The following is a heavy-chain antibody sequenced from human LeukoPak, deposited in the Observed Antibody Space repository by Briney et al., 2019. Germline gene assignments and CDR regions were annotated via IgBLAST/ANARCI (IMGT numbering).Heavy chain of an antibody. CDR3: AREIFGSGSYPDL. V-gene: IGHV3-33*01. CDR2: IWHDGSHK. CDR1: GFAFNTYA. Sequence: GGSLRLSCAASGFAFNTYAMHWVRQAPGQGLEWVALIWHDGSHKFYSNSVMGQFTISRDNSKNTVSLQMNNLRPEDTAVYYCAREIFGSGSYPDLWGQGTLVSVSS. J-gene: IGHJ4*02. D-gene: IGHD3-10*01.